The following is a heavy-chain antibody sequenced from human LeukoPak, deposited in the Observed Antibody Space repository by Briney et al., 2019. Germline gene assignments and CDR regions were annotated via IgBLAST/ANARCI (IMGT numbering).Heavy chain of an antibody. CDR2: ISAYNGNT. Sequence: ASVKVSCKASGYTFTSYGISWVRQAPGQGLEWMGWISAYNGNTNYAQKLQGRVTMTTDTSTSTAYMELRSLRSDDTAVYYCARDVSSSWYPTGDDYYYMDVWGKGATVTVSS. V-gene: IGHV1-18*01. D-gene: IGHD6-13*01. CDR1: GYTFTSYG. CDR3: ARDVSSSWYPTGDDYYYMDV. J-gene: IGHJ6*03.